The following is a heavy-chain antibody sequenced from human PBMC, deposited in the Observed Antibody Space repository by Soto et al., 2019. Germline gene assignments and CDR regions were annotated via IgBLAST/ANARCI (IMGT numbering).Heavy chain of an antibody. V-gene: IGHV3-73*01. Sequence: GGSLRLSCAASGFTFSGSAMHWVRQASGKGLEWVGRIRSKANSYATAYAASGKGRFTISRDDSKNTAYLQMNSLKTEDTAVYYCTSLNNYLGYGMDVWGQGTTVTVSS. CDR2: IRSKANSYAT. D-gene: IGHD3-16*01. J-gene: IGHJ6*02. CDR3: TSLNNYLGYGMDV. CDR1: GFTFSGSA.